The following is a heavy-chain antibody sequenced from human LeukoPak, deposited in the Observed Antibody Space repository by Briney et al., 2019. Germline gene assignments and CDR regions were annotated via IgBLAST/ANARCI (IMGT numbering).Heavy chain of an antibody. J-gene: IGHJ4*02. CDR2: IYYSGST. D-gene: IGHD1-14*01. V-gene: IGHV4-39*01. Sequence: SETLSLTCTVSGGSISSSSYYWGWIRQPPGKGLEWIGSIYYSGSTYYNPSLKSRVTISVDTSKNQFSLKLSSVTAADTAVYYCARHVYMGYFDYWGQGTLVTVSS. CDR1: GGSISSSSYY. CDR3: ARHVYMGYFDY.